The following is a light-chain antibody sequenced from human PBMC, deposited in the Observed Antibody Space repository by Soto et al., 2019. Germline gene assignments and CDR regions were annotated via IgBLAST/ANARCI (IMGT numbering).Light chain of an antibody. CDR1: QSVSSK. CDR3: HQYGSSPGT. J-gene: IGKJ1*01. Sequence: EIAMTQSPATLSVSPGERATLSCRASQSVSSKLAWYQQKPGQAPRLLIYDASTRATGIPARFSGSGSGTEFTLTISSLQSEDFAVYYCHQYGSSPGTFGQGTRVDIK. V-gene: IGKV3-15*01. CDR2: DAS.